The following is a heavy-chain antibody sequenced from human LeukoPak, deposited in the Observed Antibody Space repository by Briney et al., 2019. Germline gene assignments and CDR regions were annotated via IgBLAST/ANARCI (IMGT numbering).Heavy chain of an antibody. CDR1: GGSISSYY. CDR3: ARDQVVESSSGWYRIYYFDY. Sequence: SETLSLTCTVSGGSISSYYWSWIRQPAGKGLEWIGRIYTSGSTNYNPSLKSRVTISVDTSKNQFSLKLSSVTAADTAVYYCARDQVVESSSGWYRIYYFDYWGQGTLVTVSS. CDR2: IYTSGST. D-gene: IGHD6-19*01. V-gene: IGHV4-4*07. J-gene: IGHJ4*02.